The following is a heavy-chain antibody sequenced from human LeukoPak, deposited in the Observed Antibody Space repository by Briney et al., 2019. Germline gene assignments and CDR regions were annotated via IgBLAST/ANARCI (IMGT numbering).Heavy chain of an antibody. CDR3: ARAGSGRSPDWFDP. CDR1: GFTFSSYS. V-gene: IGHV3-48*04. J-gene: IGHJ5*02. Sequence: GGSLRLSCAASGFTFSSYSMNWVRQAPGKGLEWVPYISSSGSTIYYADSVKGRFTISRDNAKNSLYLQMNSLRAEDTAVYYCARAGSGRSPDWFDPWGQGTLVTVSS. D-gene: IGHD1-26*01. CDR2: ISSSGSTI.